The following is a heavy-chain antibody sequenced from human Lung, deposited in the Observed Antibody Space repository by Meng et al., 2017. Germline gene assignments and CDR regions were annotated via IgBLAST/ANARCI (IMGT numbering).Heavy chain of an antibody. V-gene: IGHV4-34*01. CDR3: ARGPTTMAHDFDY. Sequence: QVQLQQWGAGLLKPSETLSLTCVVPGGSFSYYYWSWIRQPPGKGLEWIGEINHSGSTNYNPSLESRATISVDTSQNNLSLKLSSVTAADSAVYYCARGPTTMAHDFDYWGQGTLVTVSS. CDR2: INHSGST. D-gene: IGHD4-11*01. J-gene: IGHJ4*02. CDR1: GGSFSYYY.